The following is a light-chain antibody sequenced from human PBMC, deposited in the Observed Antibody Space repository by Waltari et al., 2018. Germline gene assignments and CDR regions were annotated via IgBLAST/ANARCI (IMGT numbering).Light chain of an antibody. J-gene: IGLJ3*02. CDR2: QDN. V-gene: IGLV3-1*01. CDR3: QAWDSSTGGV. Sequence: SYELTQPPSVSVSPGQTASITCSGDKLGDKYACWYQQKPGQSPVLVIYQDNKRPSGIPGRFSGSNSGNTATLTISGTQAMDEADYYCQAWDSSTGGVFGGGTKLTVL. CDR1: KLGDKY.